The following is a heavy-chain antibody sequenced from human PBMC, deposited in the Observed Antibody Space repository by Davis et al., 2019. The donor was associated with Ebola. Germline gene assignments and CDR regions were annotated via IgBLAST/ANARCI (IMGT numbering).Heavy chain of an antibody. D-gene: IGHD3-10*01. CDR1: GDSISSNTW. J-gene: IGHJ6*04. V-gene: IGHV4-4*02. Sequence: MPSETLSLTCAVSGDSISSNTWWSWVRQPPGKGLEWIGEIDHSGTTTYNPSLGSRVSISVDKSENRFSLKLSSVTAADTAVYYCATGQRLLWFGESTNGGMDVWGKGTTVTVSS. CDR2: IDHSGTT. CDR3: ATGQRLLWFGESTNGGMDV.